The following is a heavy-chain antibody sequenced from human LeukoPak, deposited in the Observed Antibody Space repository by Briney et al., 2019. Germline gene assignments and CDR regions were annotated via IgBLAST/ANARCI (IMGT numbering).Heavy chain of an antibody. Sequence: ASVKVSCKASGGTFSSYAISWVRQAPGQGLEWMGGISPIIGTTDYAQRFQVRFTITADKSTSTAYMELSSLRSEDTAMYYCARGVRGYYDSSGYYYDYWGQGTLVTVSS. D-gene: IGHD3-22*01. V-gene: IGHV1-69*06. CDR1: GGTFSSYA. J-gene: IGHJ4*02. CDR2: ISPIIGTT. CDR3: ARGVRGYYDSSGYYYDY.